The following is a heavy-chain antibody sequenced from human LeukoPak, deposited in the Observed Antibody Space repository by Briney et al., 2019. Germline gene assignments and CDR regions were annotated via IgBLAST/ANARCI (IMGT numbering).Heavy chain of an antibody. CDR3: AREHYYGSGSYFDY. V-gene: IGHV3-30*14. CDR2: ISYDGSNK. D-gene: IGHD3-10*01. J-gene: IGHJ4*02. CDR1: GFTFSSYA. Sequence: GGSLRLSCAASGFTFSSYAMHWVRQAPGKGLEWVTIISYDGSNKYYADSVKGRFTISRDNSKNTLYLQMGSLRAEDMAVYYCAREHYYGSGSYFDYWGQGTLVTVSS.